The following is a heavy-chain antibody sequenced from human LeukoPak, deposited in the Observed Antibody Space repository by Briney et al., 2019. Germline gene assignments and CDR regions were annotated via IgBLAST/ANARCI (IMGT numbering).Heavy chain of an antibody. D-gene: IGHD6-19*01. CDR1: GGSISSYH. CDR3: ARSRGDSTGWYTFDY. V-gene: IGHV4-59*08. J-gene: IGHJ4*02. Sequence: NSSETLPLTCTGSGGSISSYHGGWIRQPPGKGLEWIGYIYYRGSTNYNPSRKSRATISLDTSNNQFYPKLTSVTAADTAVYYCARSRGDSTGWYTFDYWGQGTLVTVSS. CDR2: IYYRGST.